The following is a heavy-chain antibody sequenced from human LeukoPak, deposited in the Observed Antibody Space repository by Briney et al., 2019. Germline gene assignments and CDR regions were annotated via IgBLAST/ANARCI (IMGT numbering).Heavy chain of an antibody. D-gene: IGHD2-8*02. CDR3: ARLWGFCPGGTCSFDQ. J-gene: IGHJ4*02. CDR2: IFNTGTN. V-gene: IGHV4-59*08. Sequence: PSETLSLTCTVSRGSIGSYYWGWIRQPPGKGLEWVAYIFNTGTNKYNPSLKSRVTISLDTSNSQFSLKLSSVTAADTAVYYCARLWGFCPGGTCSFDQWGQGSLVIVSS. CDR1: RGSIGSYY.